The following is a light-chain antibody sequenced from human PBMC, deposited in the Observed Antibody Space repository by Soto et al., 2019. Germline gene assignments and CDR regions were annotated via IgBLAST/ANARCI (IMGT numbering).Light chain of an antibody. CDR2: EVS. J-gene: IGLJ1*01. V-gene: IGLV2-8*01. Sequence: QSALTQPPSASGSPGQSVTISCTGTSSDVGGYNYVSWYQQHPGKAPKLMIYEVSKRPSGVPDRFSGSKSGNTASLTVSGIQAEDTADYCCSSYAGRHNFGDYVFGTGTKLTVL. CDR1: SSDVGGYNY. CDR3: SSYAGRHNFGDYV.